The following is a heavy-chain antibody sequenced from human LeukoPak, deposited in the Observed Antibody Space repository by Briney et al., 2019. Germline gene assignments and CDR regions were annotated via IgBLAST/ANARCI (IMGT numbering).Heavy chain of an antibody. CDR2: ISWYDGST. D-gene: IGHD5-12*01. CDR1: GFTFDDYA. Sequence: PGGSLRLSCAASGFTFDDYAMHWVRQAPGKGPEWVSFISWYDGSTYYADSVNGRFTISRDHSKNSLYLQLNILRSEASALYYCVKDKSIGYDPPHFDYWGQGTLVTVSS. V-gene: IGHV3-43*02. CDR3: VKDKSIGYDPPHFDY. J-gene: IGHJ4*02.